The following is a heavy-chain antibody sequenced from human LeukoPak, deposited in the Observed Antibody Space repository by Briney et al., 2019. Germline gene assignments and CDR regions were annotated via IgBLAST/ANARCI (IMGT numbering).Heavy chain of an antibody. CDR2: ISSSGGNT. D-gene: IGHD3-22*01. CDR3: ARVSYYDSSGYYFLSYVDY. J-gene: IGHJ4*02. CDR1: GFTFTSYA. Sequence: GGSLRLSCAASGFTFTSYAMSWVRQAPGKGLEWASAISSSGGNTYYADSVRGRFTTSRDNSKNTLYLQMNSLGAEDTAVYYCARVSYYDSSGYYFLSYVDYWGQGTLVTVSS. V-gene: IGHV3-23*01.